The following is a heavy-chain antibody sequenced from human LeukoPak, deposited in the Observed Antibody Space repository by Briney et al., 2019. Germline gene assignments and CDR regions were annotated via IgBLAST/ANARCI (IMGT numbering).Heavy chain of an antibody. D-gene: IGHD2-2*01. CDR1: GFTFSSYS. J-gene: IGHJ6*02. CDR2: ISSSSSTI. CDR3: ARGPAAIVYYYYGMDV. Sequence: GGSLRLSCAASGFTFSSYSMNWVRQAPGKGLEWVPYISSSSSTIYYADSVKGRFTISRDNAKNSLYLQMNSLRAEDTAVYYCARGPAAIVYYYYGMDVWGQGTTVTVSS. V-gene: IGHV3-48*01.